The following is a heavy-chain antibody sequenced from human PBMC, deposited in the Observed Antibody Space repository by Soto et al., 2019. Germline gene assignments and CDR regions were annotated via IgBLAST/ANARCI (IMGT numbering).Heavy chain of an antibody. CDR2: IYYSGST. Sequence: SETLSLTCTVSGGSISNLYWSWIRQPPGKGLEWVGYIYYSGSTNYNPSLKSRLTISVDTSKNQFSLKLSSVTAADTAVYYCARLPRAATYTYFDYWGQGTLVTVSS. V-gene: IGHV4-59*08. D-gene: IGHD6-13*01. CDR3: ARLPRAATYTYFDY. J-gene: IGHJ4*02. CDR1: GGSISNLY.